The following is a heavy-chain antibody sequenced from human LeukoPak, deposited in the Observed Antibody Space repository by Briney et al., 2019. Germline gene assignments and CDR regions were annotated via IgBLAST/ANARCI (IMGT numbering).Heavy chain of an antibody. CDR3: ASSPTDSSGYYSESFDY. CDR1: GGSISSGDYY. V-gene: IGHV4-30-4*01. Sequence: SETLFLTCTVSGGSISSGDYYWSWIRQPPGKGLEWIGYIYYSGSTYYNPSLKSRVTISVDTSKNQFSLKLSSVTAADTAVYYCASSPTDSSGYYSESFDYWGQGTLVTVSS. J-gene: IGHJ4*02. D-gene: IGHD3-22*01. CDR2: IYYSGST.